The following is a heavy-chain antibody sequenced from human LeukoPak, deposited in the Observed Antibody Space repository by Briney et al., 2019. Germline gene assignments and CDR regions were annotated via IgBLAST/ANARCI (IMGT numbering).Heavy chain of an antibody. Sequence: GGSLRLSCAASGFTFSNYWMHWVRQAPGKGLVWVSRIKTDGSTTDYADSVKGRFTISRDNAKNTLYLQMNSLRAEDTAVYYCARVLWGARGDYWGQGTVVTVSS. CDR1: GFTFSNYW. CDR2: IKTDGSTT. CDR3: ARVLWGARGDY. D-gene: IGHD3-10*01. J-gene: IGHJ4*02. V-gene: IGHV3-74*01.